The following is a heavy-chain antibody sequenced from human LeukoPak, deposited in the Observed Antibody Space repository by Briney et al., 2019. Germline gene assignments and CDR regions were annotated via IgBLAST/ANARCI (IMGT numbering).Heavy chain of an antibody. Sequence: SETLSLTCTVSDDSISSYYWNWIRQSPGRELEWVANIHSSGITNYNPSLKNRVTISIDTSKNQFSLRLASVTAADTAVHYCTRGHPFDHWGQGTLVTVSS. CDR1: DDSISSYY. CDR2: IHSSGIT. CDR3: TRGHPFDH. V-gene: IGHV4-59*01. J-gene: IGHJ5*02.